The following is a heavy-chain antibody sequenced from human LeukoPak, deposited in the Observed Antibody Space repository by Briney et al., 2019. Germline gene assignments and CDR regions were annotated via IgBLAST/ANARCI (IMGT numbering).Heavy chain of an antibody. D-gene: IGHD6-13*01. V-gene: IGHV3-21*01. CDR3: ARGHSSSPNWFDP. CDR1: GFTFSSYG. Sequence: GGSLRLSCAASGFTFSSYGMHWVRRAPGKGLEWVSSISSSSSYIYYADSVKGRFTISRDNAKNSLYLQMNSLRAEDTAVYYCARGHSSSPNWFDPWGQGTLVTVSS. CDR2: ISSSSSYI. J-gene: IGHJ5*02.